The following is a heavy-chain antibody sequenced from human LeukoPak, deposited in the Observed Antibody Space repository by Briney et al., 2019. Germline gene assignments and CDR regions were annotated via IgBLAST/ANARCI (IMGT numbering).Heavy chain of an antibody. V-gene: IGHV3-7*01. CDR2: IKQDGSEK. D-gene: IGHD5-24*01. CDR1: GFTFSGYW. CDR3: ASREMATIDY. Sequence: PGGSLRLSCVASGFTFSGYWMSWVRQAPGKGLEWVAHIKQDGSEKYYMDSVWGRFTISRDNAKNSLFLQMNSLRAEDTAVYYCASREMATIDYWGQGTLVTVSS. J-gene: IGHJ4*02.